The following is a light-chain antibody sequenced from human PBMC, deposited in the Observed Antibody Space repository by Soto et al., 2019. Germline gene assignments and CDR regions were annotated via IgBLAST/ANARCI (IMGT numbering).Light chain of an antibody. J-gene: IGLJ3*02. Sequence: QSALTQPASVSGSPGQSITISCTGTGSDVGLYNLVSWYQQLPGKAPKLIIYEVNERPSGISDRFSGSKSGNTASLTISGLQDEDEADYYCCSYVGSSILMFGGGTQLTVL. V-gene: IGLV2-23*02. CDR3: CSYVGSSILM. CDR1: GSDVGLYNL. CDR2: EVN.